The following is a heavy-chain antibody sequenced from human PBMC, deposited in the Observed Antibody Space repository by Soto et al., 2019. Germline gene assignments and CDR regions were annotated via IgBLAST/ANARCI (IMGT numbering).Heavy chain of an antibody. V-gene: IGHV4-61*01. CDR3: ARARSYGMDV. CDR1: GGSVSSGSYY. Sequence: SESLYLTCTVSGGSVSSGSYYWSWIRQPPGKGLEWIGYIYYSGSTNYNPSLKSRVTISVDTSKNQFSLKLSSVTAADTAVYYCARARSYGMDVWGQGTTVTVSS. J-gene: IGHJ6*02. CDR2: IYYSGST.